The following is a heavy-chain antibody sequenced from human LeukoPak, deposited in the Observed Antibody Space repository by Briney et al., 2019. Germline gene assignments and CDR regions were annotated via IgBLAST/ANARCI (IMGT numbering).Heavy chain of an antibody. CDR3: AKGTERYREVSSFDF. CDR2: ITGRGDGT. J-gene: IGHJ4*02. D-gene: IGHD3-10*01. CDR1: GFTFNTYT. Sequence: QPGRSLRLSCAASGFTFNTYTMNWVSQAPGKGLDWVSAITGRGDGTYYADLVKGRFTISRDNSKKTLYLQMNSLRAEDTAAYYCAKGTERYREVSSFDFWGQGTLVTVSS. V-gene: IGHV3-23*01.